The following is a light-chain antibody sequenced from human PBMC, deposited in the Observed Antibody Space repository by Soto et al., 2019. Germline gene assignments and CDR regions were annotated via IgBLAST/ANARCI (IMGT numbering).Light chain of an antibody. V-gene: IGKV1-8*01. J-gene: IGKJ1*01. CDR3: QHYKNYPWT. Sequence: AIRMTQSPSSLSASAGDRVAIACRASQDVGRYLACYQQKPGQAPKLLIYGASTLQSGVPSRFSGGGSGTDFTLTISCLQSEDFATYYCQHYKNYPWTFGQGTKVEIK. CDR1: QDVGRY. CDR2: GAS.